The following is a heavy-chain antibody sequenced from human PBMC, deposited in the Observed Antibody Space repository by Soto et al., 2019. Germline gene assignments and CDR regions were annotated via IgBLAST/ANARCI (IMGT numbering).Heavy chain of an antibody. CDR2: IIPIFGTA. CDR3: ASGPFFVMTTVTPRWFDP. Sequence: SVKVSCKASGGTFSSYAIRWVRQAPGQGLEWLGGIIPIFGTANYAQKFQGRVTITADESTSTAYMELSSLRSEDTAVYYCASGPFFVMTTVTPRWFDPWGQGTMVTVSS. D-gene: IGHD4-4*01. J-gene: IGHJ5*02. V-gene: IGHV1-69*13. CDR1: GGTFSSYA.